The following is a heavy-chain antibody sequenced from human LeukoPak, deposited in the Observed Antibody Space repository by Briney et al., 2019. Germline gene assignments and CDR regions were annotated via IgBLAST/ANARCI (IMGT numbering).Heavy chain of an antibody. CDR1: GFTFRTHA. V-gene: IGHV3-23*01. D-gene: IGHD3-22*01. CDR3: AKDPFDSSGYSYFDY. J-gene: IGHJ4*02. Sequence: GGSLRLSCVASGFTFRTHAMSWVRQAPGKGLEWVSTIGGVAVSTDYADSVKGRFTFSRDDPKNTVYLQMNSLRAEDTAVYYCAKDPFDSSGYSYFDYWGQGTLVAVSS. CDR2: IGGVAVST.